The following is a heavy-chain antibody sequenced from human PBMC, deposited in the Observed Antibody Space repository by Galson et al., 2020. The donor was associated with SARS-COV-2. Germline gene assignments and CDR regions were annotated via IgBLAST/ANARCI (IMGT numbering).Heavy chain of an antibody. D-gene: IGHD3-22*01. CDR1: GFTFSSYA. J-gene: IGHJ4*02. CDR3: AGGGITMIVVPINY. CDR2: ISGSGGST. Sequence: GGSLRLSCAASGFTFSSYAMSWVRQAPGKGLEWVSAISGSGGSTYYADSVKGRFTISRDNSKNTLYLQMNSLRAEDTAVYYCAGGGITMIVVPINYWGQGTLVTVSS. V-gene: IGHV3-23*01.